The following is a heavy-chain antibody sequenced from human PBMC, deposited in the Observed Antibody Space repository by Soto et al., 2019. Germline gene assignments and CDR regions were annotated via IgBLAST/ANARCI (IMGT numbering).Heavy chain of an antibody. CDR1: GFTFSNYW. Sequence: PGGSLRLSCVGSGFTFSNYWMHWVRQAPGKGLEWVSAIRGDGSSTSYADSVKGRFTISRDNSKNTLYLQMNSLRAEDTAVYYCAKVLSSYGMDVWGQGTTVTVSS. V-gene: IGHV3-74*01. CDR2: IRGDGSST. J-gene: IGHJ6*02. CDR3: AKVLSSYGMDV.